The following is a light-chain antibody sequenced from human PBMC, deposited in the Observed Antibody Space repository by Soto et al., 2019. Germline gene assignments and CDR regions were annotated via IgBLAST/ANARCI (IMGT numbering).Light chain of an antibody. V-gene: IGKV3D-20*02. J-gene: IGKJ1*01. CDR3: QQRSNWHPT. Sequence: EFVLTQSPGTLSLSPGERATLSCRASQTVRNNYLAWYQQKPGQAPRLLIYDASSRATGIPDRFSGGGSGTDFTLTISRLEPEDFAVYYCQQRSNWHPTFGQGTKV. CDR1: QTVRNNY. CDR2: DAS.